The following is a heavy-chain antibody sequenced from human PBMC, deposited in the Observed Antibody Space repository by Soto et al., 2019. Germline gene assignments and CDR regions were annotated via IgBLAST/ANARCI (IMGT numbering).Heavy chain of an antibody. V-gene: IGHV3-23*01. CDR2: ISGSGGST. D-gene: IGHD3-10*01. Sequence: GVLRLSCAASGFTFSSYAMSWVRQAPGKGLEWVSAISGSGGSTYYADSVKGRFTISRDNSKNTLYLQMNSLRAEDTAVYYCAKDRGGYYGSGSYRYYYYYYGMDVWGQGTTVTVSS. J-gene: IGHJ6*02. CDR3: AKDRGGYYGSGSYRYYYYYYGMDV. CDR1: GFTFSSYA.